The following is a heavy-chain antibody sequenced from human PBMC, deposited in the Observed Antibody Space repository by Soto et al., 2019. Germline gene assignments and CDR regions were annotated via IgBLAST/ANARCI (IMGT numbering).Heavy chain of an antibody. Sequence: GGSLRLSCAASGFTFSSYAMSWVRQDPGKGLEWVSAISGSGGSTYYADSVKGRFTISRDNSKNTLYLQMNSLRAEDTAVYYCAKDPAEYCSGGSCYSRDWFDPWGQGTLVTVSS. CDR1: GFTFSSYA. J-gene: IGHJ5*02. CDR3: AKDPAEYCSGGSCYSRDWFDP. D-gene: IGHD2-15*01. CDR2: ISGSGGST. V-gene: IGHV3-23*01.